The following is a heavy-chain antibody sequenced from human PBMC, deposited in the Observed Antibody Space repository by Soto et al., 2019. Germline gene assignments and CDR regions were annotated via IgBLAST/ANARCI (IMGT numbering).Heavy chain of an antibody. V-gene: IGHV3-30*18. CDR1: GFTFSSYG. CDR2: ISYDGSNK. CDR3: ANKGYSSSFDY. J-gene: IGHJ4*02. D-gene: IGHD6-13*01. Sequence: GSLRLSCAASGFTFSSYGMHWVRQAPGKGLEWVAVISYDGSNKYYADSVKGRFTISRDNSKNTLYLQMNSLRAEDTAVYYCANKGYSSSFDYWGQGTLVTVSS.